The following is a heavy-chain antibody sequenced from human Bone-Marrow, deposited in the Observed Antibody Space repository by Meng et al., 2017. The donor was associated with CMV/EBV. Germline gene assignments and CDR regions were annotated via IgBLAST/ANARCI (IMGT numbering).Heavy chain of an antibody. J-gene: IGHJ6*02. V-gene: IGHV3-30*02. CDR3: ARDLSSGYDFWSGSPLYGMDV. D-gene: IGHD3-3*01. CDR2: IRYDGSNK. Sequence: GESLKISCAASGFAFGSYWMSWVRQAPGKGLEWVAFIRYDGSNKYYADSVKGRFTISRDNSKNTLYLQMNSLRAEDTAVYYCARDLSSGYDFWSGSPLYGMDVWGQGTTVTVSS. CDR1: GFAFGSYW.